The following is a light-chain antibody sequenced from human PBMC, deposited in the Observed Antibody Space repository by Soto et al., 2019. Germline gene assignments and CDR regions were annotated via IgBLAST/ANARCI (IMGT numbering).Light chain of an antibody. V-gene: IGLV2-14*03. CDR3: KSFTRSSTYV. CDR2: DVS. CDR1: SSDIGAYNY. J-gene: IGLJ1*01. Sequence: QSVLTQPASVSGSPGQSITISCTGTSSDIGAYNYVSWYQQYPDKAPKLMIFDVSNRPSGVSNRFSGSKSGNMASLTISGLQAEDDADYYCKSFTRSSTYVFGTGTKLTVL.